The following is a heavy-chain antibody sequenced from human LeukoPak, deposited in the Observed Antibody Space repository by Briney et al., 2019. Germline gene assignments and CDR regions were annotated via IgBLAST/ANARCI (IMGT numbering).Heavy chain of an antibody. CDR1: GYTFSSNG. CDR3: ARNFQDRNGYYYFFDD. J-gene: IGHJ4*02. D-gene: IGHD3-22*01. Sequence: GASVKVSCKASGYTFSSNGISWVRQAPGQGLEWVGWISTYTDITNYAQKFQDRVTMTTDTSSSTAYMELRSLRSDDTAVYYCARNFQDRNGYYYFFDDWGQGTLVTVSS. CDR2: ISTYTDIT. V-gene: IGHV1-18*01.